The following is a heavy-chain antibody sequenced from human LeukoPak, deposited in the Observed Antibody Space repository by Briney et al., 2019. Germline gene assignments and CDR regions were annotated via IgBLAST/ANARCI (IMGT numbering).Heavy chain of an antibody. D-gene: IGHD6-13*01. CDR2: IYYRGST. Sequence: PSDTQSLTCTVSGRSISIYYGSWPRQPPGKALEGIGYIYYRGSTNYNHSLKSRVTISVDTSKNQFSLKLSSVTAADTAVYYCARRPGYSSSFDPWGQGTLGTVSS. CDR3: ARRPGYSSSFDP. CDR1: GRSISIYY. J-gene: IGHJ5*02. V-gene: IGHV4-59*08.